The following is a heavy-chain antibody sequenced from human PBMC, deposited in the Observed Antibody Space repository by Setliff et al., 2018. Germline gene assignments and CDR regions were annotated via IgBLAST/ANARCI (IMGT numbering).Heavy chain of an antibody. J-gene: IGHJ4*02. CDR2: IYPDGTT. V-gene: IGHV4-4*08. D-gene: IGHD6-13*01. CDR3: ARGINSVSWTPKY. Sequence: SETLSLTCIVSADSMNNNFWTWIRRPPGKGLEWIGYIYPDGTTNYNPSLKSRMTISLDMSKNQFSLTLRSVTAADTAMYYCARGINSVSWTPKYWGRGTLVTVS. CDR1: ADSMNNNF.